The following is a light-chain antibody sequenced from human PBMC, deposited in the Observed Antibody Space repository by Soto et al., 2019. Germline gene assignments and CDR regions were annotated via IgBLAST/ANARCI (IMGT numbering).Light chain of an antibody. CDR2: GNS. CDR3: QSYDRSLSGSPYV. V-gene: IGLV1-40*01. CDR1: SSNIGAGYD. J-gene: IGLJ1*01. Sequence: QSVLTQPPSVSGAPGQRVTISCTGSSSNIGAGYDVHWYQQLPGTAPKLLIYGNSNRPSGVPDRFSGSKSGTSASLAITGLQAEDEADYYCQSYDRSLSGSPYVFGTGTKVTAL.